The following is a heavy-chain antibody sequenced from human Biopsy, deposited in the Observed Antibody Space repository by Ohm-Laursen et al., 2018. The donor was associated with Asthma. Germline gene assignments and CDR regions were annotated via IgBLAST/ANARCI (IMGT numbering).Heavy chain of an antibody. J-gene: IGHJ6*02. V-gene: IGHV4-39*01. D-gene: IGHD6-13*01. CDR1: SGSGGYMRSGNYY. CDR2: IYYSGTT. Sequence: GTLSLTCSLSSGSGGYMRSGNYYWGWIRQPPGKGLEWIGSIYYSGTTYYTPPLESRVTVSADTSKNQFSLKLTSVTAADTAVYYCVRGSSSWHHGPFHYYYGLDVWGQGTTATVSS. CDR3: VRGSSSWHHGPFHYYYGLDV.